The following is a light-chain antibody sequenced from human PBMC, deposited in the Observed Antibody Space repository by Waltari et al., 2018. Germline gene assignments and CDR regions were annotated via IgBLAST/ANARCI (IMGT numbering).Light chain of an antibody. CDR2: AAS. Sequence: EVVMTQSPATLSASPGESATLSRRASQYVNIHLDWYQQKPGQAPRLLIYAASTRATGVPARFSGSGAGTDFTLTISSLQSEDSAVYYCQQYNDWPRTFGLGTKVEIK. CDR1: QYVNIH. J-gene: IGKJ1*01. CDR3: QQYNDWPRT. V-gene: IGKV3-15*01.